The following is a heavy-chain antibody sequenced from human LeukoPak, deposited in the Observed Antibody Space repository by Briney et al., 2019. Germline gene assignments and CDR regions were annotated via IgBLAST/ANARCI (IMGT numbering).Heavy chain of an antibody. D-gene: IGHD1-7*01. CDR3: VKDRANFHYGMDV. Sequence: PGGSLRLSCSPSGFTFSGYGMHWVRQAPGKGLEHVSAISSNGGSTYYADSVKGRLTISRDNSKNTLFLQMTSLRAEDTAVYYCVKDRANFHYGMDVWGQGTTVTVSS. J-gene: IGHJ6*02. CDR2: ISSNGGST. V-gene: IGHV3-64D*09. CDR1: GFTFSGYG.